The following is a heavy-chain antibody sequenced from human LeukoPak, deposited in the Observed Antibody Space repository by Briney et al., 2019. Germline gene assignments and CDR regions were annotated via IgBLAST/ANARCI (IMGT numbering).Heavy chain of an antibody. J-gene: IGHJ4*02. Sequence: GGSLRLSCAASGFTFSSYWMHWVRQAPGKGLVWVSRINSDGSSTSYADSVKGRFTISRDNAKSTLYLQMNSLRAEDTAVYYCARPGESRHYGDYGVIGYWGQGTLVTVSS. V-gene: IGHV3-74*01. CDR3: ARPGESRHYGDYGVIGY. CDR2: INSDGSST. D-gene: IGHD4-17*01. CDR1: GFTFSSYW.